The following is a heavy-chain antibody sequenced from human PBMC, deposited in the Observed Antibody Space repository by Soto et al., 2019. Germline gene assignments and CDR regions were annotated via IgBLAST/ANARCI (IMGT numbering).Heavy chain of an antibody. CDR3: ARDAALKYYDFWSGYYTHFDS. D-gene: IGHD3-3*01. J-gene: IGHJ4*02. V-gene: IGHV3-33*08. Sequence: GGSLRLSCAASGFTFSSYGMHWVRQAPGKGLEWVAVIWYDGSNKYYADSVKGRFTISRDNSKNTLYLQMNSLRAEDSAVYYCARDAALKYYDFWSGYYTHFDSWGQGTLVTVSS. CDR1: GFTFSSYG. CDR2: IWYDGSNK.